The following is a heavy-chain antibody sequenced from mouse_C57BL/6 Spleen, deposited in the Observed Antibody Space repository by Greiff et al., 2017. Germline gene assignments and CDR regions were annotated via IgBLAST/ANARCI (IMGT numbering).Heavy chain of an antibody. D-gene: IGHD1-1*01. J-gene: IGHJ2*01. V-gene: IGHV5-4*03. CDR2: ISDGGSYT. Sequence: DVKLVESGGGLVKPGGSLKLSCAASGFTFSSYAMSWVRQTPEKRLEWVATISDGGSYTYYPDNVKGRFTISRDNAKNNLYLQMSHLKSEDTAMYYCARGLYYGSSSYYFDYWGQGTTRTVSS. CDR3: ARGLYYGSSSYYFDY. CDR1: GFTFSSYA.